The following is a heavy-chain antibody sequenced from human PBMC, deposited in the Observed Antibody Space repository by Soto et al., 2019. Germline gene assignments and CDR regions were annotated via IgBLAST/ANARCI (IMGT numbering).Heavy chain of an antibody. Sequence: ASVKVSCKASGGTFSSYAISWVRQAPGQGLEWMGGIIPIFGTANYAQTFQGRVTITADESTSTAYMELSSLRSEDTAVYYCAREYSSSWYEKGAFDIWGQGTMVTVSS. V-gene: IGHV1-69*13. D-gene: IGHD6-13*01. CDR1: GGTFSSYA. J-gene: IGHJ3*02. CDR3: AREYSSSWYEKGAFDI. CDR2: IIPIFGTA.